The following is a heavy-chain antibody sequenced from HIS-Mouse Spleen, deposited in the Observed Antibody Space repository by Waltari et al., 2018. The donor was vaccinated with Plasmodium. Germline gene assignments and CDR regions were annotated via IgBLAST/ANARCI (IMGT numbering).Heavy chain of an antibody. CDR1: GFTFSSYG. V-gene: IGHV3-30*18. D-gene: IGHD6-13*01. J-gene: IGHJ4*02. CDR2: ISYDGSNK. CDR3: AKDRRSSSWYVDY. Sequence: QVQLVESGGGVVQPGRSLRLSCAASGFTFSSYGMHGVRQAPGKVLEWVAVISYDGSNKYYADSVKCRFTISRDNSKNTLYLQMNSLRAEDTAVYYCAKDRRSSSWYVDYWGQGTLVTVSS.